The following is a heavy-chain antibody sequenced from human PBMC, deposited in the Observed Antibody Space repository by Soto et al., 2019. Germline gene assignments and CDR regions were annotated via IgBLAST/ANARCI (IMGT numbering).Heavy chain of an antibody. CDR3: ARDSPDSSGFFYFQH. V-gene: IGHV1-69*01. D-gene: IGHD3-22*01. CDR2: IIPIFGTA. Sequence: QVQLVQSVAEVKKPGSSVKVSCKASGGTFSSYAISWVRQAPGQGLEWMGGIIPIFGTANYAQKFQGRVTITADESTSTAYMELSSLRSEDTAVYYCARDSPDSSGFFYFQHWGQGTLVTVSS. J-gene: IGHJ1*01. CDR1: GGTFSSYA.